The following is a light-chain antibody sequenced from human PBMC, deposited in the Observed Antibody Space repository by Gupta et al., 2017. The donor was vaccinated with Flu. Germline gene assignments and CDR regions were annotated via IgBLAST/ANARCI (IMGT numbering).Light chain of an antibody. CDR3: QQFHSYLVT. Sequence: DIQLAQSPSFMSASVGDRVTITCRASQDISNYLVWYQLKPGKAPKFLIYVASTLQGGAPSRFSAPGSGAEFTLTISSLHPEDFATYYCQQFHSYLVTFGPGTKVD. CDR2: VAS. CDR1: QDISNY. V-gene: IGKV1-9*01. J-gene: IGKJ3*01.